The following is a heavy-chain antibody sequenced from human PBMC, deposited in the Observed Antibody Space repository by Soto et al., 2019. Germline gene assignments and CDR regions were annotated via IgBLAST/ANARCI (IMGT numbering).Heavy chain of an antibody. Sequence: SETLSLTCAVYGGSFSGYYRSWIRQPPGKGLEWIGEINHSGSTNYNPSLKSRVTISVDTSKNQFSLKLSSVTAADTAVYYCAGRKGGRWELLGKLYYYYGMDVWGQGTTVTVSS. CDR2: INHSGST. J-gene: IGHJ6*02. CDR1: GGSFSGYY. CDR3: AGRKGGRWELLGKLYYYYGMDV. D-gene: IGHD1-26*01. V-gene: IGHV4-34*01.